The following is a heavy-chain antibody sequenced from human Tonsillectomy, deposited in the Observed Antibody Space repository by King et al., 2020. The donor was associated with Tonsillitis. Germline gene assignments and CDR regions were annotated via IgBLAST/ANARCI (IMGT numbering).Heavy chain of an antibody. CDR1: GGSISSSNW. D-gene: IGHD3-16*02. CDR2: IYHSGST. J-gene: IGHJ3*02. CDR3: ASLTRITFGGVIPFDI. V-gene: IGHV4-4*02. Sequence: RLQESGPGLVKPSGTLSLTCAVSGGSISSSNWWTWVRQPPGKGLEWIGEIYHSGSTNYNPSLKSRVTISVDKSKNLFSLKLSSVTAADTAVYYCASLTRITFGGVIPFDIWGQGTMVTVSS.